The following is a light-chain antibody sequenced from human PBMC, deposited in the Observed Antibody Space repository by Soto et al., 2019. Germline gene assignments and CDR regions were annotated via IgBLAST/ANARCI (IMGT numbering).Light chain of an antibody. Sequence: QSVLTQPPSVSGAPGQRVPISCPGSSSNIGAGYDVHWYQQLPGTAPKLLIYGNSNRPSGVPDRFSGSKSGTSASLAITGLQAEDEADYYCQSYDSSLSAVVFGGGTKLTVL. CDR1: SSNIGAGYD. CDR3: QSYDSSLSAVV. J-gene: IGLJ2*01. V-gene: IGLV1-40*01. CDR2: GNS.